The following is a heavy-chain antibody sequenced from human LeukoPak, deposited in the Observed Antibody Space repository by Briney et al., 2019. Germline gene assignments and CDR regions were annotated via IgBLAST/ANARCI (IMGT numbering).Heavy chain of an antibody. Sequence: ASVNVSCKVSGYSLSELSMHWVRQAPGKGLERMGGFDPEDGKTINAQKFQGRLTMTRDTSTSTLYMELSSLRSEDTAIYYCVRDSSTSALDYWGQGTLVTVSS. CDR2: FDPEDGKT. D-gene: IGHD6-6*01. CDR1: GYSLSELS. J-gene: IGHJ4*02. CDR3: VRDSSTSALDY. V-gene: IGHV1-24*01.